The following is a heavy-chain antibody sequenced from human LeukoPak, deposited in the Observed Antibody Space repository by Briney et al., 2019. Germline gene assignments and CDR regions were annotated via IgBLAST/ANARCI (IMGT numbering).Heavy chain of an antibody. CDR3: AKDRADTAKMPDY. Sequence: SGGSLRLSCAASGFTFSSYGMSWVRQAPGKGLEWVSAISGSGGSTYYADSVKGRFTISRDNSKNMLYLQMSSLRAEDTAVYYCAKDRADTAKMPDYWGQGTLVTVSS. CDR2: ISGSGGST. J-gene: IGHJ4*02. CDR1: GFTFSSYG. D-gene: IGHD5-18*01. V-gene: IGHV3-23*01.